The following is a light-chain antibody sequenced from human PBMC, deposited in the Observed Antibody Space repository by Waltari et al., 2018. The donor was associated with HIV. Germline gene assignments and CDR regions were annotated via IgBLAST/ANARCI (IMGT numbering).Light chain of an antibody. J-gene: IGLJ3*02. CDR2: SNN. CDR3: AAWDDSLNGWV. Sequence: QSVLTQPPSASGTPAQRVTISCSGSRSNIGSTTVSWYQQLPGTAPKLFIYSNNQRPSGVPDRFSGSKSGTSASLAIGGLQSEDEADYYCAAWDDSLNGWVFGGGTKLTVV. CDR1: RSNIGSTT. V-gene: IGLV1-44*01.